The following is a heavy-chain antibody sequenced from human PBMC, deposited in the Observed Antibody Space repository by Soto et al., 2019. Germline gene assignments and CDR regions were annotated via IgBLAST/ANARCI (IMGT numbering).Heavy chain of an antibody. CDR1: GGSISSGGYY. V-gene: IGHV4-31*03. CDR3: ARDPAP. CDR2: IYNRGST. Sequence: QVQLQESGPGLVKPSQTQSLTCTVSGGSISSGGYYWSCIRQHPGKGLEWIGYIYNRGSTYYNPSLKCRVTISADTSKTQFSLKLSSVTAADTAVYYCARDPAPWGQGTLVTVSS. J-gene: IGHJ5*02.